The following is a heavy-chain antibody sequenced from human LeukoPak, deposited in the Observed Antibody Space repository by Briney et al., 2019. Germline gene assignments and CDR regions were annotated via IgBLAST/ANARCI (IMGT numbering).Heavy chain of an antibody. CDR1: GYTFTGYY. CDR3: ARDRTVTTTGELAY. J-gene: IGHJ4*02. V-gene: IGHV1-2*02. CDR2: INPYSGGT. Sequence: ASVKVSCKASGYTFTGYYIHWVRQAPGQGLEWLAWINPYSGGTNYAQKFQGRITMTRDTSISTAYMELSSLRSDDTAIYYCARDRTVTTTGELAYWGQGILVTVSS. D-gene: IGHD4-17*01.